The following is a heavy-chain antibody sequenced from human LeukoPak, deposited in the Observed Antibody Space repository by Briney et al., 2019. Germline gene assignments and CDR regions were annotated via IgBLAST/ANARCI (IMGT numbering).Heavy chain of an antibody. V-gene: IGHV4-31*03. Sequence: SQTLSLTCTVSGGSISSGGYYWSWIRQHPGKGLEWIGYIYYSGSTYYNPSLKSRVTISVDTSKNQFSLKLSSVTAADTAVYYCARGPSMRSGNDDNWFDPWGQGTLVTVSS. CDR3: ARGPSMRSGNDDNWFDP. CDR2: IYYSGST. CDR1: GGSISSGGYY. J-gene: IGHJ5*02. D-gene: IGHD2-15*01.